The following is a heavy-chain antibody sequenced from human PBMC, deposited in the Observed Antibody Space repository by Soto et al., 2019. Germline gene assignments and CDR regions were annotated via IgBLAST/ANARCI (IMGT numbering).Heavy chain of an antibody. Sequence: QVQLVQSGAEVKKPGSSVKVSCKASGGSFRREAINWVRQAPGQGPEWMGGILPFFNTADYAQKFQGRVTLTADVSPTTGYRELVGVRLEDTAVYYSAREHECGGNSDTFDVWGQGTMVIVTS. V-gene: IGHV1-69*12. CDR1: GGSFRREA. D-gene: IGHD2-21*01. J-gene: IGHJ3*01. CDR2: ILPFFNTA. CDR3: AREHECGGNSDTFDV.